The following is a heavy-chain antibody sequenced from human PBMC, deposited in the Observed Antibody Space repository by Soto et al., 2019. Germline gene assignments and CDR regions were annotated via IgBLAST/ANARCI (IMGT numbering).Heavy chain of an antibody. V-gene: IGHV1-69*01. CDR3: ARETPSAAAAYYYYGLDV. Sequence: QVQLVQSGAEVKKAGSSVKVSCKVSGGTFSSYFINWVRQAPGPGLEWVGGIIPVFGTGSYAEKFQGRVTITADEFTSTAYMELSRLRSDDTAVYYCARETPSAAAAYYYYGLDVWGQGTTVTVPS. CDR1: GGTFSSYF. J-gene: IGHJ6*02. CDR2: IIPVFGTG. D-gene: IGHD6-13*01.